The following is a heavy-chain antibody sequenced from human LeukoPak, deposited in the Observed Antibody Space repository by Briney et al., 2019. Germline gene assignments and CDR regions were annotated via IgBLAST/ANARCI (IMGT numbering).Heavy chain of an antibody. CDR1: GFTFSSYA. Sequence: GGSLRLSCAASGFTFSSYAMSWFGQAPGKGLKWAPAIIGSGGSTYYADSVKGRFTISRDNSKNTLYLQMNSLRAEDTAVYYCAKNSPPSLWFGELFVDYWGQGTLVTVSS. D-gene: IGHD3-10*01. CDR3: AKNSPPSLWFGELFVDY. V-gene: IGHV3-23*01. J-gene: IGHJ4*02. CDR2: IIGSGGST.